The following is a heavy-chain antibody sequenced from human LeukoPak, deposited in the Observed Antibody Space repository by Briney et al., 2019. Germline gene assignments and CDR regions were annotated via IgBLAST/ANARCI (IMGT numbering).Heavy chain of an antibody. CDR3: AKRGGESSGWGPFDY. CDR1: GFTFTTYA. V-gene: IGHV3-23*01. J-gene: IGHJ4*02. CDR2: IGNSGGDT. Sequence: GGSLRLSCAASGFTFTTYAVCWVRQAPGKGLEWVSCIGNSGGDTVYADSVRGRFTVSRDTSRNTLLLEMNSLRAEDTAIYYCAKRGGESSGWGPFDYWGQGTLVTVSS. D-gene: IGHD6-19*01.